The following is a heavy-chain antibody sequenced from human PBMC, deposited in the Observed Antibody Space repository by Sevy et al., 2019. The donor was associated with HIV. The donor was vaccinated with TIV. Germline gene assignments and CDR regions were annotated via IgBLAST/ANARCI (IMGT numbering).Heavy chain of an antibody. D-gene: IGHD2-8*01. J-gene: IGHJ4*02. V-gene: IGHV3-23*01. CDR1: GFTFSIYT. Sequence: GGSLRLSYAASGFTFSIYTMNWVRQAPGKGLEWVSTFCFGGSKIYYADSVKGRFTISRDNSRNTVYLQMNSLRADDTAVYYCAREGCTQPHDYWGQGTLVTVSS. CDR3: AREGCTQPHDY. CDR2: FCFGGSKI.